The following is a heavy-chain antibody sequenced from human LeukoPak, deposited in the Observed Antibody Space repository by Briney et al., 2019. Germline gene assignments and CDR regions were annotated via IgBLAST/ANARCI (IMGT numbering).Heavy chain of an antibody. CDR2: MNPNSGNT. J-gene: IGHJ5*02. D-gene: IGHD3-10*01. CDR1: GCTFTSYD. V-gene: IGHV1-8*03. Sequence: ASVKVSCKASGCTFTSYDINWVRQATGQGLEWMGWMNPNSGNTGYAQKFQGRVTITRNTSISTAYMELSSLRSEDTAVYYCARGSAGITMVRGVIITKGWFDPWGQGTLVTVSS. CDR3: ARGSAGITMVRGVIITKGWFDP.